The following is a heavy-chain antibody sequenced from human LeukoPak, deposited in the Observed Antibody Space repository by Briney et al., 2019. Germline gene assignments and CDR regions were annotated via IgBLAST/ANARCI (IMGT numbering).Heavy chain of an antibody. CDR1: GYSFTNSW. Sequence: GESLKISCKGSGYSFTNSWIGWVRQMPGKGLEWMGIIYPGDSDTSYSPSFQGQVTISADKSISTAFLQWSSLKASDTAMYYCARPRDNRYFDWLSLDYWGQGTLVTVSS. V-gene: IGHV5-51*01. CDR3: ARPRDNRYFDWLSLDY. D-gene: IGHD3-9*01. J-gene: IGHJ4*02. CDR2: IYPGDSDT.